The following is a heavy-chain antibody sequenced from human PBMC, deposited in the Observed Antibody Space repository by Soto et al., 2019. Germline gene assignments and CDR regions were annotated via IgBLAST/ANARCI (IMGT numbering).Heavy chain of an antibody. V-gene: IGHV3-23*01. CDR2: ISGSGGST. J-gene: IGHJ6*02. CDR3: AKNVWGITIFGGMDV. CDR1: GFTFSSYA. D-gene: IGHD3-9*01. Sequence: PGGSLRLSCAASGFTFSSYAMSWVRQAPGKGLEWVSAISGSGGSTYYADSVKGRFTISRDNSKNTLYLQMNSLRAEDTAAYYCAKNVWGITIFGGMDVWGQGTTVTVSS.